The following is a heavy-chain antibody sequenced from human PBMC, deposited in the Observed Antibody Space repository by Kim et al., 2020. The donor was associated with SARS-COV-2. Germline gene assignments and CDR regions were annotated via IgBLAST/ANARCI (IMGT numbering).Heavy chain of an antibody. Sequence: DSVKARLTSSRENSKNTLYLQMNSLRAEDTAVYYCARDSIAAAVDAFDIWGQGTMVTVSS. D-gene: IGHD6-13*01. J-gene: IGHJ3*02. CDR3: ARDSIAAAVDAFDI. V-gene: IGHV3-30*07.